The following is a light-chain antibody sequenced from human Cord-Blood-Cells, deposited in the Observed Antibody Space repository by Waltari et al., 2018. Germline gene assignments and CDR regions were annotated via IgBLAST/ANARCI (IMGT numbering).Light chain of an antibody. CDR1: QGISSW. CDR2: AAS. V-gene: IGKV1-12*01. Sequence: DIQMTQSPSSVSASVGDRVTITCRASQGISSWLAWYQQKPGKAPKLLIYAASSLQSGVPSRFSGSGSGTDFTLTISSLQPEDYYCQQANSFPWTFGQGTKVEIK. CDR3: QQANSFPWT. J-gene: IGKJ1*01.